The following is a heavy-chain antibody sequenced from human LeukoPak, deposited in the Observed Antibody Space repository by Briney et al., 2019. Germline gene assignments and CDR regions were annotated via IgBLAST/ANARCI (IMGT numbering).Heavy chain of an antibody. V-gene: IGHV3-21*01. Sequence: GGSLRLSCAASGFTFSSYGMNWVRQAPGKGLEWVSSISSSGTYIYFADSVRGRFTISRDNAKNSLYLQMNSLRAEDTALYYCAREQSYSEEIVVVNPPFDYWGQGTLVTVSS. CDR2: ISSSGTYI. CDR1: GFTFSSYG. J-gene: IGHJ4*02. D-gene: IGHD2-21*01. CDR3: AREQSYSEEIVVVNPPFDY.